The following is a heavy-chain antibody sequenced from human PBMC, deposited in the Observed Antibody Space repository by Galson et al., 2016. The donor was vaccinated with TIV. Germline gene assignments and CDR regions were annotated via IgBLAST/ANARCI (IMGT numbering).Heavy chain of an antibody. J-gene: IGHJ4*02. Sequence: SVKVSCKASGYTFTIYNMHWVRQAPGQRLEWMGWINAGSGHTKYSQKFRGRVTITRDTSASTAYMELSSLKSEDTAVYYCARPPYCGGDCFKYDHWGQGTLVTVSS. CDR3: ARPPYCGGDCFKYDH. CDR1: GYTFTIYN. CDR2: INAGSGHT. V-gene: IGHV1-3*01. D-gene: IGHD2-21*01.